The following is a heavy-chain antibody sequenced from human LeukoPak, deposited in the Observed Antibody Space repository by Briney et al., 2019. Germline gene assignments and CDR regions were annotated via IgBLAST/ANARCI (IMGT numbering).Heavy chain of an antibody. D-gene: IGHD2-15*01. Sequence: SETLSLTCAVYGGSFSGYYWSWIRQPPGKGLEWIGEINHSGSTNYNPSLKSRVTMSVDTSKNQFSLKLSSVTATDTAVYYCARAPIVVVVAATFYYMDVWGKGTTVTVSS. V-gene: IGHV4-34*01. CDR1: GGSFSGYY. CDR3: ARAPIVVVVAATFYYMDV. CDR2: INHSGST. J-gene: IGHJ6*03.